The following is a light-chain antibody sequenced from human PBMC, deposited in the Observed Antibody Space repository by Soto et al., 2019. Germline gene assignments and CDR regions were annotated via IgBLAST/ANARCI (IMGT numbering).Light chain of an antibody. Sequence: EIVLTQTPLTLPVTPGEPASISCKSSQSLLHSDDGRTYLDWYLQKPGQSPQLLIFTLTYRASGVPDRFSVSGSDTDFTLKISRVEAEDVGIYYCMQRLDFPFTFGPGPRVYIK. V-gene: IGKV2-40*01. CDR3: MQRLDFPFT. CDR2: TLT. CDR1: QSLLHSDDGRTY. J-gene: IGKJ3*01.